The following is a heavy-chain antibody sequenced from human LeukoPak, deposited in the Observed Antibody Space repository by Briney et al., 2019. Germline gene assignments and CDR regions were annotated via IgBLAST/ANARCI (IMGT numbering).Heavy chain of an antibody. CDR1: GGTFSSYA. CDR2: IIPIFGTA. J-gene: IGHJ4*02. Sequence: SVKVSCKASGGTFSSYAISWVRQAPGQGLEWMGGIIPIFGTANYAQKFQGRVTITADESTSTAYMELSSLRPEDTAVYYCAVGSSVVAATSGGDYWGQGTLVTVSS. CDR3: AVGSSVVAATSGGDY. D-gene: IGHD2-15*01. V-gene: IGHV1-69*13.